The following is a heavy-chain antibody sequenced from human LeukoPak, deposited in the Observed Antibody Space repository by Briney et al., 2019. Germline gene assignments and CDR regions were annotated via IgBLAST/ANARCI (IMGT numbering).Heavy chain of an antibody. CDR2: INHSGST. CDR1: GGSFSGYY. Sequence: SGTLSLTCAVYGGSFSGYYWSWIRQPPGKGLEWIGEINHSGSTNYNPSLKSRVTISVDTSKNQFSLKLSSVTAADTAVYYCARARGYSYGMVDYWGQGTLVTVSS. J-gene: IGHJ4*02. CDR3: ARARGYSYGMVDY. V-gene: IGHV4-34*01. D-gene: IGHD5-18*01.